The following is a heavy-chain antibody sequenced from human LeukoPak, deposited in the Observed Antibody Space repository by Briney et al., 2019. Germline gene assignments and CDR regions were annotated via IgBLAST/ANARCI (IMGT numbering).Heavy chain of an antibody. Sequence: SETLSLTCTVSGGSISSGDYYWSWIRQPPGKGLEWIGYIYYSGSTYYNPSLKSRGTISVDTSKNQFSLKLSSVTAADTAVYYCARDGVVVTALGREMSPDYWGQGTLVTVSS. CDR2: IYYSGST. D-gene: IGHD2-21*02. CDR3: ARDGVVVTALGREMSPDY. CDR1: GGSISSGDYY. V-gene: IGHV4-30-4*01. J-gene: IGHJ4*02.